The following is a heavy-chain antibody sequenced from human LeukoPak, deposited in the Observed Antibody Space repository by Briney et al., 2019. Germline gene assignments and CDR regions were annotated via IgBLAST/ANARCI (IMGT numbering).Heavy chain of an antibody. CDR2: ITTVNGNT. D-gene: IGHD5-24*01. J-gene: IGHJ4*02. CDR1: GYTFTSYA. CDR3: AKVDGNNNFDY. Sequence: ASVKVSRKASGYTFTSYAIHWVRQAPGQRLEWMGWITTVNGNTKYSQTFQDRVIITRDTSASTAFMELSGLRSGDTAVYYCAKVDGNNNFDYWGQGTLVTVSS. V-gene: IGHV1-3*04.